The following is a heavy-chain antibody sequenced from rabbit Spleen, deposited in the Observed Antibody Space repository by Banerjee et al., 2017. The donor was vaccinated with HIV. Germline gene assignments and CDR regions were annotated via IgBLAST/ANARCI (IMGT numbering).Heavy chain of an antibody. V-gene: IGHV1S45*01. D-gene: IGHD2-1*01. CDR2: INTATGKG. J-gene: IGHJ4*01. CDR1: GFPFSNKAV. CDR3: ARDTDDEYGDWADLCL. Sequence: QEQLVESGGGLVQPGGSLKLSCKASGFPFSNKAVMCWVRQAPGKGLEWIACINTATGKGVYASWAEGRFIMSRTSSTTVTLQMTSLTAADTATYFCARDTDDEYGDWADLCLWGQGTLVTVS.